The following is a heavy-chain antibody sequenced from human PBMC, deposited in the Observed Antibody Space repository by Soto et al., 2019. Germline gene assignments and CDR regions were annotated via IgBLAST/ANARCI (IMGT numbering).Heavy chain of an antibody. CDR1: GYTFTNYG. CDR3: ARDRPTYLEWMSQRGWFDP. CDR2: ISSYNGNT. D-gene: IGHD3-3*01. J-gene: IGHJ5*02. V-gene: IGHV1-18*04. Sequence: QVQLVQSGAEVRKPGASVKVSCKASGYTFTNYGINWVRQAPGRGPEWMGWISSYNGNTNYAQNLQGRLTMSTDTSTNTAYMELRSLRSDDTAVYYCARDRPTYLEWMSQRGWFDPWGQGTLVTVSS.